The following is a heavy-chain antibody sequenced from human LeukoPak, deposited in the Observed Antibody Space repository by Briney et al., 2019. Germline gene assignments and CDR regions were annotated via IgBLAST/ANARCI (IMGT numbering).Heavy chain of an antibody. CDR1: GYTFTGYY. CDR3: ARDKGYCSSTSCYPGDYYYYYGMDV. CDR2: INPNSGGT. V-gene: IGHV1-2*02. D-gene: IGHD2-2*01. Sequence: ASVKVSCKAPGYTFTGYYMHWVRQAPGQGLEWMGWINPNSGGTNYAQKFQGRVTMTRDTSISTAYMELSRLRSDDTAVYYCARDKGYCSSTSCYPGDYYYYYGMDVWGQGTTVTVSS. J-gene: IGHJ6*02.